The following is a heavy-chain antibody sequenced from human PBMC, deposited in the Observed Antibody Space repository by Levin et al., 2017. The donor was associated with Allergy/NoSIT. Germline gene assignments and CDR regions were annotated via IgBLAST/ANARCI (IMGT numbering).Heavy chain of an antibody. CDR2: ISSSSSYI. CDR1: GFTFSSYS. J-gene: IGHJ4*02. D-gene: IGHD2-2*01. CDR3: ARGGGGGFSYCSSTSCLDY. Sequence: SCAASGFTFSSYSMNWVRQAPGKGLEWVSSISSSSSYIYYADSVKGRFTISRDNAKNSLYLQMNSLRAEDTAVYYCARGGGGGFSYCSSTSCLDYWGQGTLVTVSS. V-gene: IGHV3-21*01.